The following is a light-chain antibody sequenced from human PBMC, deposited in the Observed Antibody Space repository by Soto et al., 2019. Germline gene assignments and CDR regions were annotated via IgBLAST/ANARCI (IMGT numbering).Light chain of an antibody. V-gene: IGKV3-15*01. Sequence: EIVMTQSPVTLSVSPGGRATLSCRASQSVSSNLAWYQQKPGQAPSLIIYGAFTRATGIPARFSGGGSGTDFILTISRLEHADVALDYCQQYGQSPRTFGQGTKVDI. CDR3: QQYGQSPRT. CDR2: GAF. J-gene: IGKJ1*01. CDR1: QSVSSN.